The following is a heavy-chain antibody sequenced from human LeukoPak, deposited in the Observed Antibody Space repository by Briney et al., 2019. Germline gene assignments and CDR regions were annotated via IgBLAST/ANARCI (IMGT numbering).Heavy chain of an antibody. D-gene: IGHD3-22*01. V-gene: IGHV1-18*01. J-gene: IGHJ3*02. CDR1: VYTFTIYG. CDR3: ARDLYYYDSSGYHDVFDI. Sequence: GASVTVSFTASVYTFTIYGISWVRQAPGQGLEWMGWISAYHGNTYYAQKLQGRVTLTTDTSTNTAYTELRSLRSDDTAVYYCARDLYYYDSSGYHDVFDIWGQGTMVTVSS. CDR2: ISAYHGNT.